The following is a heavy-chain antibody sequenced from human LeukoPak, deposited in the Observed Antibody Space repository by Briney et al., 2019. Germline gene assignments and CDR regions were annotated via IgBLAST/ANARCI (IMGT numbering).Heavy chain of an antibody. CDR2: ISSSGSTI. D-gene: IGHD1-26*01. J-gene: IGHJ4*02. Sequence: QPGGSLRLSCAASGFTFSSYSMNWVRQAPGKGLEWVSYISSSGSTIYYADSVKGRFTISRDNAKNSLYLQMNSLGAEDTAVYYCARSRSGSYYFIPSDYWGQGILVTVSS. V-gene: IGHV3-48*04. CDR1: GFTFSSYS. CDR3: ARSRSGSYYFIPSDY.